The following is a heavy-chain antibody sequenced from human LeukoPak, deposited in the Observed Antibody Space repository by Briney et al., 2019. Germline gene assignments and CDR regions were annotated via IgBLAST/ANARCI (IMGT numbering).Heavy chain of an antibody. D-gene: IGHD6-13*01. CDR2: IYYSGST. J-gene: IGHJ4*02. Sequence: SETLSLTCTVSGGSISSSSYYWGWIRQPPGKGLEWIGSIYYSGSTYYNPSLKSRVTISVDTSKNQFSLKLSSVTAADTAAYYCARRVGTPSIAAAAYFDYWGQGNLVTVSS. CDR1: GGSISSSSYY. CDR3: ARRVGTPSIAAAAYFDY. V-gene: IGHV4-39*01.